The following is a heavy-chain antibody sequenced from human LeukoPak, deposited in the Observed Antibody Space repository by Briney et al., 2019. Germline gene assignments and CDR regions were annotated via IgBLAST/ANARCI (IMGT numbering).Heavy chain of an antibody. D-gene: IGHD5/OR15-5a*01. Sequence: SGTLSLTCAVSGGPISSSNWRSWVRHPPGKGLEWIGEIYHSGSTNYNPSLKSRDTISVDKSKNQFSLKLSSVTAADTAVYYCARSTSLTTPSYFDYWGQGTLVTVSS. J-gene: IGHJ4*02. CDR2: IYHSGST. CDR3: ARSTSLTTPSYFDY. CDR1: GGPISSSNW. V-gene: IGHV4-4*02.